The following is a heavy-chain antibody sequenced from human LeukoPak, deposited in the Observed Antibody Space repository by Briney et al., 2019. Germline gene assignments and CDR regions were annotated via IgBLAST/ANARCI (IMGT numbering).Heavy chain of an antibody. V-gene: IGHV3-23*01. J-gene: IGHJ3*02. CDR3: AKDRRYCSSTSCYDAYDAFDI. Sequence: GGSLRLSCAASGFPFSSYAMIWVRQAPGKGLEWVSAISGRGGSTYYADSVKGRFTISRDNSKNTLYLQMNSLRAEDTAVYYCAKDRRYCSSTSCYDAYDAFDIWGQGTMVTVSS. D-gene: IGHD2-2*01. CDR1: GFPFSSYA. CDR2: ISGRGGST.